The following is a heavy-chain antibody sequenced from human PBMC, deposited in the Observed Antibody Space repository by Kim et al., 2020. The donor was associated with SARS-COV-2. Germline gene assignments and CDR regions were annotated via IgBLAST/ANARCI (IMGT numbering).Heavy chain of an antibody. Sequence: GGSLRLSCAASGFTFSSYGMHWVRQAPGKGLEWVAVIWYDGSNKYYADSVKGRFTISRDNSKNTLYLQMNSLRAEDTAVYYCARATGYMEYYFDYWGQGTLVTVSS. CDR1: GFTFSSYG. CDR3: ARATGYMEYYFDY. D-gene: IGHD6-13*01. J-gene: IGHJ4*02. V-gene: IGHV3-33*01. CDR2: IWYDGSNK.